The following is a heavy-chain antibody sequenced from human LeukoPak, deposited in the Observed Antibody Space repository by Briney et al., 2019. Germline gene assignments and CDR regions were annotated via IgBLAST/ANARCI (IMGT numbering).Heavy chain of an antibody. J-gene: IGHJ6*02. V-gene: IGHV4-34*01. CDR2: INHSGST. CDR1: GGSFSGYY. Sequence: SETLSLTCAVYGGSFSGYYWSWTRQPPGKGLEWIGEINHSGSTNYNPSLKSRVTISVDTSKNQFSLKLSSVTAADTAVYYCARGTGYSSGWDTTYYYYYGMDVWGQGTTVTVSS. D-gene: IGHD6-19*01. CDR3: ARGTGYSSGWDTTYYYYYGMDV.